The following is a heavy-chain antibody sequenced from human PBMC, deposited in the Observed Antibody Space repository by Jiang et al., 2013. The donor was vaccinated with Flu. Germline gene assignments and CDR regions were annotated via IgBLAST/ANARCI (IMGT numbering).Heavy chain of an antibody. CDR1: GGSISSSSYY. CDR3: ARHARANWFDP. CDR2: IYYSGST. Sequence: GLVKPSETLSLTCTVSGGSISSSSYYWGWIRQPPGKGLEWIGSIYYSGSTYYNPSLKSRVTISVDTSKNQFSLKLSSVTAADTAVYYCARHARANWFDPWGQGTLVTVSS. V-gene: IGHV4-39*01. J-gene: IGHJ5*02.